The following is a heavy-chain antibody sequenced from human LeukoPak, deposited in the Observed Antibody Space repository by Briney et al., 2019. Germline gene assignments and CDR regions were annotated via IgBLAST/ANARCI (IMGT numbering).Heavy chain of an antibody. Sequence: SETLSLTCTVSGGSISSYYWTWIRQPPGKGLEWIGYISYSGSTYYNPSLKSRVTISVDTSKNQFSLKLSSVTAADTAVYYCARYYDVLTGYYTFDYWGQGTLVTVSS. CDR3: ARYYDVLTGYYTFDY. V-gene: IGHV4-59*12. CDR1: GGSISSYY. D-gene: IGHD3-9*01. J-gene: IGHJ4*02. CDR2: ISYSGST.